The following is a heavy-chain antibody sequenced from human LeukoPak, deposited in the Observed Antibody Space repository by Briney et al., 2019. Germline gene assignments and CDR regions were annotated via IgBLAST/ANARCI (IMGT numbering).Heavy chain of an antibody. V-gene: IGHV3-74*01. CDR1: GFTFSSYW. CDR3: ARDQGGSRFDY. J-gene: IGHJ4*02. D-gene: IGHD1-26*01. Sequence: PGGSLRLSCAASGFTFSSYWMHWVRQAPGKGLVWVSRINSDGSSTSYADSVKGRFTISRDNSKNTLYLQMNSLRAEDTAVYYCARDQGGSRFDYWGQGTLVTVSS. CDR2: INSDGSST.